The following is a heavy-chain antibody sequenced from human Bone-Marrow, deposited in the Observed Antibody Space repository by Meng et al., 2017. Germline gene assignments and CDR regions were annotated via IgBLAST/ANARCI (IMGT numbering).Heavy chain of an antibody. J-gene: IGHJ4*02. CDR3: ASESGRGFTPDY. CDR2: LIPMSGAP. Sequence: QVQLVEAGVGLVKPGSSVKVSCKASGGTFSSDAISWVRQAPGQGLVWLGGLIPMSGAPYYAQNFQGRVTITADESTSTHYMELSNLRSEDTAMYYCASESGRGFTPDYWGQGTLVTVSS. V-gene: IGHV1-69*01. D-gene: IGHD3-10*01. CDR1: GGTFSSDA.